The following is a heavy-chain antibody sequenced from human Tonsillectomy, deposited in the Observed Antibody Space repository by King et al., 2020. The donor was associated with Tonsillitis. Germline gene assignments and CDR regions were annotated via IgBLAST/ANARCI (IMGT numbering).Heavy chain of an antibody. D-gene: IGHD6-19*01. Sequence: VQLVESGGGVVQPGRSLRLSCAASGFTFSSYGMHWVRQAPGKGLEWVAVISYDGSNKYYADSVKGRFTISRDNSKNTLYLQMNSLRAEDTAVYYCARDPHSGWYGDIWGQGTMVTVSS. CDR2: ISYDGSNK. J-gene: IGHJ3*02. V-gene: IGHV3-33*05. CDR3: ARDPHSGWYGDI. CDR1: GFTFSSYG.